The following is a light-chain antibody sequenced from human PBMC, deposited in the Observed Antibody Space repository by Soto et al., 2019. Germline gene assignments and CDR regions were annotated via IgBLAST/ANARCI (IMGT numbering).Light chain of an antibody. Sequence: EIVLTQSPATLSLSPGERATLSCRASQSVSSYLAWYQQKPGQAPRLLIYDAANRATGIPARFSGSGSGTDFTLTISSLEPEDFAVYYCQQYGSLPLSCGGGTKVDIK. CDR1: QSVSSY. J-gene: IGKJ4*01. V-gene: IGKV3-11*01. CDR3: QQYGSLPLS. CDR2: DAA.